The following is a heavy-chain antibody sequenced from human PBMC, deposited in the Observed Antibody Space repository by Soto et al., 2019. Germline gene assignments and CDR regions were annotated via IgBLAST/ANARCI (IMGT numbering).Heavy chain of an antibody. Sequence: SQNLSLTDAITVHRICSNSAAWTWIRLSPSRDLEWLGRTYYRSQCYHHYAVSVKRRKTVNQATSKNQFSLQRNSVTPEDRAVYYCERSGPGGYIDYGGQGTLVTVS. V-gene: IGHV6-1*01. CDR2: TYYRSQCYH. CDR1: VHRICSNSAA. D-gene: IGHD3-22*01. J-gene: IGHJ4*02. CDR3: ERSGPGGYIDY.